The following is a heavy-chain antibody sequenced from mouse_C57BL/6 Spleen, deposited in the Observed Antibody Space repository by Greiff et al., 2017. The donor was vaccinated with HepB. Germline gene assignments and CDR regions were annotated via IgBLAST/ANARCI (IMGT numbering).Heavy chain of an antibody. D-gene: IGHD1-1*01. CDR2: ISYDGSN. CDR3: ARGLTTY. J-gene: IGHJ3*01. V-gene: IGHV3-6*01. CDR1: GYSITSGYY. Sequence: DVKLQESGPGLVKPSQSLSLTCSVTGYSITSGYYWNWIRQFPGNKLEWMGYISYDGSNNYNPSLKNRISITRDTSKNQFFLKLNSVTTEDTATYYCARGLTTYWGQGTLVTVSA.